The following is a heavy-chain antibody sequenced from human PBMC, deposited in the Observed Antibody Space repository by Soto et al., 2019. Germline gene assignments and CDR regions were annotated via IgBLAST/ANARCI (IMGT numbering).Heavy chain of an antibody. CDR3: ARERGYSSSPAS. Sequence: ASVKVSCKASGYTFTGYYMHWVRQAPGQGLEWMGWINPNSGGTNYAQKFQGRVTMTRDTSISTAYMELSRLRSDDTAVYYCARERGYSSSPASWGQGTRGTVSS. CDR2: INPNSGGT. V-gene: IGHV1-2*02. J-gene: IGHJ5*02. D-gene: IGHD6-13*01. CDR1: GYTFTGYY.